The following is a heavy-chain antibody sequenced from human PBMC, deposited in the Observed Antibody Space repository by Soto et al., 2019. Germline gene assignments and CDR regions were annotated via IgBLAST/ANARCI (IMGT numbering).Heavy chain of an antibody. V-gene: IGHV3-30*18. CDR1: GFTFSSYD. CDR3: AKGNKKSGYSPGDY. Sequence: QVQLVQSGGGVVQPGTSLRLSCAASGFTFSSYDMHWVRQGPGKGLEWVATISYDGTNKYYGDSVKGRFTISRDDSKNTLDLQMNSLSAEDTAVYYCAKGNKKSGYSPGDYWGQGNLVTVSS. CDR2: ISYDGTNK. J-gene: IGHJ4*02. D-gene: IGHD5-12*01.